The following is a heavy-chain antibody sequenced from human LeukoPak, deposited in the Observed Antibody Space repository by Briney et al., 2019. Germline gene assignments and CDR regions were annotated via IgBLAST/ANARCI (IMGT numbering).Heavy chain of an antibody. D-gene: IGHD2-15*01. Sequence: SETLSLTCTVSGGSISSGTYYWSWIRQPAGKGLEWIGRIYTSGSTNYNPSLESRITISVDTSKNQFSLKLSSVTAADTAVYYCARNSCPSGSCYDNRGYFDYWGQGTLVTVSS. CDR3: ARNSCPSGSCYDNRGYFDY. CDR2: IYTSGST. V-gene: IGHV4-61*02. CDR1: GGSISSGTYY. J-gene: IGHJ4*02.